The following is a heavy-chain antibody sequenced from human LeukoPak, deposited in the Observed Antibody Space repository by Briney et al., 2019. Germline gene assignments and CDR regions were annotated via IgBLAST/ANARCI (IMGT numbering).Heavy chain of an antibody. CDR2: INPNSGGK. Sequence: GASVKVSCKASGYTFTGYYMHWVRQAPGQGLEWMGWINPNSGGKNYAQKFQGRVTMTRDAYISTAYMELSRLRSDDTAVYYCARVGYCSSTSCFDWFDPWGQGTLVTVSS. V-gene: IGHV1-2*02. CDR3: ARVGYCSSTSCFDWFDP. D-gene: IGHD2-2*03. CDR1: GYTFTGYY. J-gene: IGHJ5*02.